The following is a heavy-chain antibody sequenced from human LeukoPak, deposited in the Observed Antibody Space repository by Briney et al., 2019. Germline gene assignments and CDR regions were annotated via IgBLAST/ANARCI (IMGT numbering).Heavy chain of an antibody. J-gene: IGHJ4*02. Sequence: PGRSLRLSCAASGFTFSSYGMHWVRQAPGKGLDWVAVISFDGSNKYYADSVKGRFTISRHNSNNTVFLQMNSLRDEDTAVYYCARALIAAYVFYSDSWGQGTLVTVSS. CDR1: GFTFSSYG. V-gene: IGHV3-30*03. D-gene: IGHD6-6*01. CDR3: ARALIAAYVFYSDS. CDR2: ISFDGSNK.